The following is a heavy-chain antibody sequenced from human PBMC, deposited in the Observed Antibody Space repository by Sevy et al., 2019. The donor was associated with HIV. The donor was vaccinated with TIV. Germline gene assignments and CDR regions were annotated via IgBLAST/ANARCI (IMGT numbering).Heavy chain of an antibody. Sequence: GGSLRLSCEGSGFTFRSYEMNWVRQAPGKGLEWISYIYASGSPIYYSDSVRGRFTISRVDAKNSLYLQMDDLRVDDTATYYCARKVGCYYYYGMDVWGQGTTVTVSS. CDR3: ARKVGCYYYYGMDV. CDR2: IYASGSPI. CDR1: GFTFRSYE. J-gene: IGHJ6*02. V-gene: IGHV3-48*03.